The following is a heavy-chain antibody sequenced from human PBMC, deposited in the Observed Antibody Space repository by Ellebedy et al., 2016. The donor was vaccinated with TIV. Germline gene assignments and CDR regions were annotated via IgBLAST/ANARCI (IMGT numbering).Heavy chain of an antibody. V-gene: IGHV3-23*01. Sequence: PGGSLRLSCAASGFTFNGYAMSWVRQAPGKGLEWVSTISHTGSRTYYANSVEGRFIVSRDNSKRTLFLQMNSLRAEDTALYYCARGKSGTYIHHAFDYWGQGTLVTVSS. CDR3: ARGKSGTYIHHAFDY. CDR1: GFTFNGYA. J-gene: IGHJ4*02. CDR2: ISHTGSRT. D-gene: IGHD1-14*01.